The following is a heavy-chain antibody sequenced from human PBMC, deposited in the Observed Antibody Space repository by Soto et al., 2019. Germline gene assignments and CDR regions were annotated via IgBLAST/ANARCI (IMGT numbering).Heavy chain of an antibody. D-gene: IGHD3-16*01. V-gene: IGHV5-51*01. Sequence: GESLKISCKGSGYSFTSYWIGWVRQMPGKGLEWMGIIYPGDSDTRYSPSFQGQVTISADKSISTAYLQWSSLKASDTATYYCAKIGSPYYYYEGLSVGGKGTRVTV. CDR1: GYSFTSYW. J-gene: IGHJ6*04. CDR2: IYPGDSDT. CDR3: AKIGSPYYYYEGLSV.